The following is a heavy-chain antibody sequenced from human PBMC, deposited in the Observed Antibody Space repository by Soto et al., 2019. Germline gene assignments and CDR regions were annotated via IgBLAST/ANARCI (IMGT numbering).Heavy chain of an antibody. CDR2: IYLGDYDT. J-gene: IGHJ6*02. V-gene: IGHV5-51*01. CDR3: ARAPGSDGMDV. CDR1: GYRFNKYW. Sequence: GESLKISCNGSGYRFNKYWVVWVRQMPGKGLEWMGSIYLGDYDTRYSPSFQGQVTISADESINTAYLQWTSLKVSDTAMYYCARAPGSDGMDVWGQGTTVTVSS.